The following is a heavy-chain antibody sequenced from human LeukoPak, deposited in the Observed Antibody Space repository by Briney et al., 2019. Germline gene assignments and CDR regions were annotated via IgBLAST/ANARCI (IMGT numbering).Heavy chain of an antibody. CDR3: ARDVPLLPHAFDI. CDR2: IIPIFGTA. Sequence: ASVKVSRKASGGTFSSYAISWVRQAPGQGLEWMGGIIPIFGTANYAQKFQGRVTITADESTSTAYMELSSLRSEDTAVYYCARDVPLLPHAFDIWGQGTMVTVSS. V-gene: IGHV1-69*13. J-gene: IGHJ3*02. CDR1: GGTFSSYA. D-gene: IGHD2-15*01.